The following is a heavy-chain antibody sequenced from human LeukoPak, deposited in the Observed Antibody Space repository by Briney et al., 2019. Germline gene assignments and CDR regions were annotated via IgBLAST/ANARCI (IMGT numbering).Heavy chain of an antibody. CDR3: ARRGEAMDPFDY. D-gene: IGHD5-18*01. Sequence: GESLKISCKDSGYSFTSYWIGWVRQMPGKGLEWMGIIYPGDSDTRYSRSFQGQVTISADKSINTAYLQWSSLKASDTAIYYCARRGEAMDPFDYWGQGTLVTVSS. CDR2: IYPGDSDT. CDR1: GYSFTSYW. V-gene: IGHV5-51*01. J-gene: IGHJ4*02.